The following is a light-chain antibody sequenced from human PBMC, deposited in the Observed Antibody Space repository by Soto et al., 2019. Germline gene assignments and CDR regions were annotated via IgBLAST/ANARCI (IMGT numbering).Light chain of an antibody. CDR1: RSVSTF. CDR3: QQRINWPLA. CDR2: DAS. J-gene: IGKJ4*01. Sequence: EIVLTQSPATLSLSPGGRATLSCRASRSVSTFLAWYHQIPGQAPRLLIYDASKRATGVPTRFSGSGSGTDFTLTISSREPEDFAVYYCQQRINWPLAFGGGTKVEIK. V-gene: IGKV3-11*01.